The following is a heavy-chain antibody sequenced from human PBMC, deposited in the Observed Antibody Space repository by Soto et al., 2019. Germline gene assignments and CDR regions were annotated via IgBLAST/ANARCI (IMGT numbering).Heavy chain of an antibody. Sequence: GESLKISCVGSGFTFHGSTMHWVRQASGKGLEGIGLISIKPNNYATVYAASGTGRFTISRDDSNNTAYLQMNRLKTEDSSMYCCVSAYANSNYYFDYWGRGTLVTVSS. CDR1: GFTFHGST. J-gene: IGHJ4*02. CDR2: ISIKPNNYAT. D-gene: IGHD3-10*01. CDR3: VSAYANSNYYFDY. V-gene: IGHV3-73*01.